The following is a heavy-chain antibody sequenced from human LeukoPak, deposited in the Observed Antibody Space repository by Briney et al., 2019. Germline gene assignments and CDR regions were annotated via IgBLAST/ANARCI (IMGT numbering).Heavy chain of an antibody. Sequence: PSETLSLTCTVSGGSISSYYWSWIRQPPGKGLEWIGYIYYSGSTNYNPSLKSRVTISVDTSKNQFSLKLSSVTAADTAVYYCARLTHYYYSSGYLDYWGQGTLVTVSS. D-gene: IGHD3-22*01. CDR2: IYYSGST. CDR3: ARLTHYYYSSGYLDY. V-gene: IGHV4-59*08. CDR1: GGSISSYY. J-gene: IGHJ4*02.